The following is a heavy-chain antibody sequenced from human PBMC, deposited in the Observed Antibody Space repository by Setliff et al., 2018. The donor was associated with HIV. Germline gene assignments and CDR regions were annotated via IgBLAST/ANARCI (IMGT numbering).Heavy chain of an antibody. Sequence: SETLSLTCTVPGGSISSSSYYWGWIRQPPGKGLEWIGSIYYSGSTYYNPSLKSRVTISVDTSKNQFSLKLSSVTAADTAVYYCARRGRIAVAGGFDYWGQGTLVTVSS. CDR1: GGSISSSSYY. V-gene: IGHV4-39*01. D-gene: IGHD6-19*01. J-gene: IGHJ4*02. CDR3: ARRGRIAVAGGFDY. CDR2: IYYSGST.